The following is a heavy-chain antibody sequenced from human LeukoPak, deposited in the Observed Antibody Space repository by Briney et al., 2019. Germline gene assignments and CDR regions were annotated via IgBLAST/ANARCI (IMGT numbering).Heavy chain of an antibody. V-gene: IGHV3-11*01. CDR1: GFAFTDFY. CDR2: ISASGIMK. J-gene: IGHJ4*02. D-gene: IGHD3-10*01. CDR3: ARCRGSGSYCLDH. Sequence: GGSLRLSRATSGFAFTDFYMTWFRQAPGRGVEGVSHISASGIMKFYEDSVKGRFTVSRDNVNQSLHLQMNSLRPEDTAVYYCARCRGSGSYCLDHWGQGTLVTVSS.